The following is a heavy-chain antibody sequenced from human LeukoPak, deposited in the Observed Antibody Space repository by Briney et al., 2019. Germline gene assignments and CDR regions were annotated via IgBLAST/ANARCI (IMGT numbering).Heavy chain of an antibody. V-gene: IGHV4-61*02. J-gene: IGHJ3*02. CDR1: GVSMSSGSYH. CDR3: ARKDGDI. Sequence: SETLSLTCTVSGVSMSSGSYHWSWIRQPAGKGLEWIGRIHANGSADYNPSLKSRVTISIDTSKNQLSLKLSSVMAADTAVYYCARKDGDIWGQGTMVTVAS. CDR2: IHANGSA. D-gene: IGHD2-15*01.